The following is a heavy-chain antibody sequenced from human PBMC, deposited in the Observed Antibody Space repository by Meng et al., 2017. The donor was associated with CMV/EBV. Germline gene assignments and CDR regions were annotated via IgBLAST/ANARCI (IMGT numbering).Heavy chain of an antibody. J-gene: IGHJ4*02. CDR1: GFTFSSYA. Sequence: GESLNFSCAASGFTFSSYAMHWVRQAPGKGLEWVAVISYDGSNKYYADSVKGRFTISRDNSKNTLYLQMNSLRAEDTAVYYCARGLRLGKYPLLRGASGDYWGQGTLVTVSS. CDR2: ISYDGSNK. D-gene: IGHD2-2*01. CDR3: ARGLRLGKYPLLRGASGDY. V-gene: IGHV3-30-3*01.